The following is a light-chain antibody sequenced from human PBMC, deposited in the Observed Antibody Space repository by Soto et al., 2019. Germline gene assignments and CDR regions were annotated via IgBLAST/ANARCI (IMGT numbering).Light chain of an antibody. CDR3: CSYAGSYTYV. CDR2: SVS. V-gene: IGLV2-11*01. Sequence: QSVLTQPRSVSGSPGQSVTISCTGTSSDVGGHNYVSWYQQHPGKAPKLMISSVSKRPSGVPDRFSGSKSGNTASLTISGLQAEDEADYYCCSYAGSYTYVFGTATKVTVL. J-gene: IGLJ1*01. CDR1: SSDVGGHNY.